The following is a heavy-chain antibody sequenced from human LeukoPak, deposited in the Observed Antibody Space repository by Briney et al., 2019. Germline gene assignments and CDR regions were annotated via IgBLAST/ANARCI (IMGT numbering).Heavy chain of an antibody. Sequence: PGGSLRLSCAASGFTFSSYAMHWVRQAPGKGLEWVAVISYDGSNKYYADSVKGRFTISRDNSKNTLYLQMNSLRAGDTAVYYCARLGITMVRGVTPTDYWGQGTLVTVSS. J-gene: IGHJ4*02. CDR2: ISYDGSNK. V-gene: IGHV3-30-3*01. CDR1: GFTFSSYA. D-gene: IGHD3-10*01. CDR3: ARLGITMVRGVTPTDY.